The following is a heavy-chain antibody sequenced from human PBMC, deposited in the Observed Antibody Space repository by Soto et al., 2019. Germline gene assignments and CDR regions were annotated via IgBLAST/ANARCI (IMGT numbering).Heavy chain of an antibody. CDR1: GGTFSSYA. V-gene: IGHV1-69*13. CDR2: IIPIFGTA. D-gene: IGHD3-22*01. J-gene: IGHJ4*02. Sequence: ASVKVSCKASGGTFSSYAISWVRQAPGQGLEWMGGIIPIFGTANYAQKFQGRVTITADESTSTAYMELSSLRSEDTAVYYCARDFRPYYYDSSGYYLFDYWGKGTLVTVSS. CDR3: ARDFRPYYYDSSGYYLFDY.